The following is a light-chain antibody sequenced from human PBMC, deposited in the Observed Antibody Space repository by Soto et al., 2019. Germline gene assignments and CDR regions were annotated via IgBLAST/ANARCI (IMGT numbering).Light chain of an antibody. V-gene: IGLV2-18*02. Sequence: QSVLTQPPSVSGSPGQSVAISCPGTSSDVGSYNRVSWYQQPPGAAPKLMIYEVSNRPSGVPDRFSGSKSGNTPSLTISGLQAVDDADYDCNSYTGSSTYVVGTGTKVTV. J-gene: IGLJ1*01. CDR3: NSYTGSSTYV. CDR2: EVS. CDR1: SSDVGSYNR.